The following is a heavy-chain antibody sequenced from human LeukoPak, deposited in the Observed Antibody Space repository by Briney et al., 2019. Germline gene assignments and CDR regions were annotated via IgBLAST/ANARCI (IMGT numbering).Heavy chain of an antibody. CDR2: INTNTGNP. D-gene: IGHD1-26*01. CDR3: ARGVVIVGATPYYFDY. J-gene: IGHJ4*02. CDR1: GYTFTSYA. V-gene: IGHV7-4-1*02. Sequence: ASVKVSCKASGYTFTSYAMNWVRQAPGQGLEWMGWINTNTGNPTYAQGFTGRFVFSLDTSVSTAYLQISSLKAEDTAVYYCARGVVIVGATPYYFDYWGQGTLVTVSS.